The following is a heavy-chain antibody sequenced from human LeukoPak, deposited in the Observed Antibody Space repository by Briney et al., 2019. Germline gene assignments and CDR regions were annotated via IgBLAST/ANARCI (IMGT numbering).Heavy chain of an antibody. CDR3: ARMTGIGYCSSTSCYSAYYYYYYMDV. CDR2: INPNSGGT. Sequence: ASVKVSCKASGYTFTGYYMHWVRQAPGQGLEWMGWINPNSGGTNYAQKFQGRVTMTRDTSISTAYMELSRLRSDDTAVYYCARMTGIGYCSSTSCYSAYYYYYYMDVWGKGTTVTVSS. J-gene: IGHJ6*03. D-gene: IGHD2-2*02. V-gene: IGHV1-2*02. CDR1: GYTFTGYY.